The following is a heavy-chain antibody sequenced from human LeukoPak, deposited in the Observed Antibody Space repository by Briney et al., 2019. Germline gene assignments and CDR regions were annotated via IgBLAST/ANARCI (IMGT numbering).Heavy chain of an antibody. J-gene: IGHJ6*03. D-gene: IGHD6-6*01. V-gene: IGHV1-69*02. CDR2: IIPILGIA. CDR1: GGTFSSYT. CDR3: ARAGRAARSYYYYMDV. Sequence: SVKVSCKASGGTFSSYTTSWVRQAPGQGLEWMGRIIPILGIANYAQKFQGRVTITADKSTSTAYMELSSLRSEDTAVYYCARAGRAARSYYYYMDVWGKGTTVTVSS.